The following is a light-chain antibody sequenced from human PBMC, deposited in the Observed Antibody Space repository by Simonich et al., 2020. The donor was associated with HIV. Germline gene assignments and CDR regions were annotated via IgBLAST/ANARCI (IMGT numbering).Light chain of an antibody. Sequence: DIQMTQSPSSVSASVGDRVTITCRSGQGIISWLAWYQQKPGKAPKLLIYAASSLQRGVPSRFSGSGSGTDFTLTISSLQPEDFATYYCQQANSFPRSTFGGGTKVEIK. J-gene: IGKJ4*01. CDR3: QQANSFPRST. CDR2: AAS. CDR1: QGIISW. V-gene: IGKV1-12*01.